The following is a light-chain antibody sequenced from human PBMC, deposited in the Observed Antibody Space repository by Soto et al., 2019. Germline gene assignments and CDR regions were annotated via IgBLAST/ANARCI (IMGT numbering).Light chain of an antibody. J-gene: IGKJ4*01. Sequence: EIVLTQSPGTLSLSPGEGATLSCRASQSVSSSYVAWYQQRPGQAPRLLIYGASSRASGIPDRFSGSGSGTDFTLTISGLEPEDFAVYYCQQYGSSPRTFGGGTKVEIK. CDR3: QQYGSSPRT. V-gene: IGKV3-20*01. CDR1: QSVSSSY. CDR2: GAS.